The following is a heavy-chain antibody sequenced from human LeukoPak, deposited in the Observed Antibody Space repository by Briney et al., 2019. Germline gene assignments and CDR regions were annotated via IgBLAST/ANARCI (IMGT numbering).Heavy chain of an antibody. J-gene: IGHJ4*02. CDR2: INWNGGST. CDR1: GFTFDDYG. Sequence: PGGSLRLSCAASGFTFDDYGMSWVRQAPGKGLEWVSGINWNGGSTGYADSVKGRFTISRDNAKNSLYLQMNSLRAEDTALYYCARDPGIAVAGHVREVYWGQGTVVTVSS. CDR3: ARDPGIAVAGHVREVY. V-gene: IGHV3-20*04. D-gene: IGHD6-19*01.